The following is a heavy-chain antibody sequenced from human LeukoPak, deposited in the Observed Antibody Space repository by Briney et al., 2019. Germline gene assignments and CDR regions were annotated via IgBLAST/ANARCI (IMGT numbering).Heavy chain of an antibody. D-gene: IGHD3-10*01. V-gene: IGHV4-34*01. CDR1: GGSFSGYY. CDR3: ATRYGSGSYLGQNWFDP. CDR2: INHSGST. J-gene: IGHJ5*02. Sequence: PSETLSLTCAVYGGSFSGYYWSWLRQPPGKGLEWIGEINHSGSTNYNPSLKSRVTISVDTSKNQFSLKLSSVTAADTAVYYCATRYGSGSYLGQNWFDPWGQGTLVTVSS.